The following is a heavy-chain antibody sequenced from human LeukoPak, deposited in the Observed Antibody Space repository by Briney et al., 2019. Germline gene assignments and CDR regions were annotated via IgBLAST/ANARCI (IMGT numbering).Heavy chain of an antibody. Sequence: GRSLRLSCAASGFTFSSYAMHWVRQAPGKGLEWVAVISYDGSNKYYADSVKGRFTISRDNSKNTLYLQMNSLRAEDTAVYYCARGVSVVVPAAPFDYWGQGTLVTVSS. J-gene: IGHJ4*02. CDR3: ARGVSVVVPAAPFDY. CDR1: GFTFSSYA. CDR2: ISYDGSNK. V-gene: IGHV3-30-3*01. D-gene: IGHD2-2*01.